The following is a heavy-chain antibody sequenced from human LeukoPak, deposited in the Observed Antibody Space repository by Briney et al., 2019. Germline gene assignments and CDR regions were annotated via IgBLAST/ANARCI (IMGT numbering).Heavy chain of an antibody. CDR2: ISYDGSNK. CDR1: GFTFSSYG. Sequence: PGGSLRLSCAASGFTFSSYGMHWVRQAPGKGLEWVAVISYDGSNKYYADSVKGRFTISRDNSKNTLYLQMNSLRAEDTAVYYCAKEGPGTVFDYWGQGTLVTVSS. J-gene: IGHJ4*02. D-gene: IGHD4-17*01. CDR3: AKEGPGTVFDY. V-gene: IGHV3-30*18.